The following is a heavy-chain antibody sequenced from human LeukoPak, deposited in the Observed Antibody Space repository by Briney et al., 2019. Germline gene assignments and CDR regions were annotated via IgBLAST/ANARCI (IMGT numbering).Heavy chain of an antibody. V-gene: IGHV3-20*04. CDR2: INWNGGST. J-gene: IGHJ5*02. CDR1: GFTFSSYA. CDR3: ARSGYDWDNWFDP. D-gene: IGHD5-12*01. Sequence: GGSLRLSCAASGFTFSSYAMNWVRQAPGKGLEWVSGINWNGGSTGYADSVKGRFTISRDNAKNSLYLEMNSLRTEDMALYYCARSGYDWDNWFDPWGQGTLVIVSS.